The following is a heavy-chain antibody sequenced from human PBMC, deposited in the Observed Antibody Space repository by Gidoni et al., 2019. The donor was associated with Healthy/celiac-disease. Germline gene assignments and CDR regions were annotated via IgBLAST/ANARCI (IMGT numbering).Heavy chain of an antibody. D-gene: IGHD1-7*01. Sequence: QVQLVQSGAEVKKPGASVKGSCKASGYTFTGYYMHWVRQAPGQGLEWLGWINPNSGGTNYAQKFQGWVTMTRDTSISTAYMELSRLRSDDTAVYYCARTTGDSWNYGGFDYWGQGTLVTVSS. CDR2: INPNSGGT. V-gene: IGHV1-2*04. CDR1: GYTFTGYY. CDR3: ARTTGDSWNYGGFDY. J-gene: IGHJ4*02.